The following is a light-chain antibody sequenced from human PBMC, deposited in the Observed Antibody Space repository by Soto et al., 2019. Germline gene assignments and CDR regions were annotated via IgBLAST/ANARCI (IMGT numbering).Light chain of an antibody. J-gene: IGKJ5*01. Sequence: DIQMTQSPSSLSASVGDRVTITCRASQDISVYFAWYQQKPGKVPKLLIYSASTLQSGAPSRFSGSGSGTDFTLTISSLQPEDVATHYCQKFNTAPLTFGQGTRLEIK. CDR3: QKFNTAPLT. CDR1: QDISVY. CDR2: SAS. V-gene: IGKV1-27*01.